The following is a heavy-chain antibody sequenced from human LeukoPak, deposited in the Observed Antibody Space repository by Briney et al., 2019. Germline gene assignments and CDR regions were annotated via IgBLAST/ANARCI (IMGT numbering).Heavy chain of an antibody. CDR3: AKDGGRDGYRNGYFDY. J-gene: IGHJ4*02. V-gene: IGHV3-23*01. D-gene: IGHD5-24*01. Sequence: GGSLGLSCAASGFTFSSYAMSWVRQAPGKGLEWVSAISGSGGSTYYADSVKGRFTISRDNSKNTLYLQMNSLRAEDTAVYYCAKDGGRDGYRNGYFDYWGQGTLVTVSS. CDR1: GFTFSSYA. CDR2: ISGSGGST.